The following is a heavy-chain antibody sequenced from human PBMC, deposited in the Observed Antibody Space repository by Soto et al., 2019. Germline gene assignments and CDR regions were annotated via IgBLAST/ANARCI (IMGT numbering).Heavy chain of an antibody. Sequence: QVHLQESGPGLVNPSHTLSLTCTVSGGSISSAGYYWSWIRQRPGKGLEWIGYIYYSGSTYYNPSLKSRVTISVDTSKNKFSLKLTSVTAADTAVYYCARVYYSSGRSLDYWGQGTLVTVSS. CDR1: GGSISSAGYY. D-gene: IGHD3-10*01. CDR3: ARVYYSSGRSLDY. J-gene: IGHJ4*02. CDR2: IYYSGST. V-gene: IGHV4-31*03.